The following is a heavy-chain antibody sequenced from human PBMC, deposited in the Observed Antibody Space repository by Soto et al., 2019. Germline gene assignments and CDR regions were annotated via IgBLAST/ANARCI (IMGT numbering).Heavy chain of an antibody. D-gene: IGHD1-1*01. V-gene: IGHV3-66*01. Sequence: PGGSLRLSCAASGFTVSSNYMSWVRQAPGKGLEWVSVIFSGGYTYYADSVKDRFTISRDNSKNTLYLQMSSLRAEDTAVYYCAKSVYNWNDGFFDYWGQGTLVTVSS. CDR1: GFTVSSNY. J-gene: IGHJ4*02. CDR3: AKSVYNWNDGFFDY. CDR2: IFSGGYT.